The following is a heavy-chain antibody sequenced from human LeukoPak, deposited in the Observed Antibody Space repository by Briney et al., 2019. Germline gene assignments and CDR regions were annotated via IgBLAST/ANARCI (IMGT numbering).Heavy chain of an antibody. CDR3: ARDGSIAVAGFDY. J-gene: IGHJ4*02. CDR1: GGSISSSSYY. Sequence: SETLSLTCTVSGGSISSSSYYWGWIRQPPGKGLEWIGSIYYSGSTYYNTSLKSRVTISVDTSKNQFSLKLSSVTAADTAVYYCARDGSIAVAGFDYWGQGTLVTVSS. V-gene: IGHV4-39*07. D-gene: IGHD6-19*01. CDR2: IYYSGST.